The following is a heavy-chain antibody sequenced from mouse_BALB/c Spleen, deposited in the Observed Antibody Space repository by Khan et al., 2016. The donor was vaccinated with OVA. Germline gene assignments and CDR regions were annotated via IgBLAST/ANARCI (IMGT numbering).Heavy chain of an antibody. CDR1: GHTFTKYG. D-gene: IGHD2-10*01. CDR2: INTYTGEP. J-gene: IGHJ4*01. Sequence: QIQLVQSGPELKKPGETVKISCKASGHTFTKYGMNWVKQAPGKGLKWMGWINTYTGEPTYADDFNGRFAFSLETSASTAYLQINNLKNEDTATYSCARAPYFSYGMDNWGQGTSVTVSS. V-gene: IGHV9-3-1*01. CDR3: ARAPYFSYGMDN.